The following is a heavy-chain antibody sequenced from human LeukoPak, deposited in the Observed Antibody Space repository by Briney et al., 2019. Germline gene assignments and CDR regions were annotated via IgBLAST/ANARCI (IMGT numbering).Heavy chain of an antibody. J-gene: IGHJ4*02. CDR3: ARDSGGEYYPY. V-gene: IGHV3-30-3*01. Sequence: PGRSLRLSCAASGFTFSSYAMHWVRQAPGKGLEWVAVISYDGSNKYYADSVKGRFTISRDNSKNTLYLQMNSLRAEDTAVYYCARDSGGEYYPYWGQGTLVTVSS. CDR2: ISYDGSNK. CDR1: GFTFSSYA. D-gene: IGHD2/OR15-2a*01.